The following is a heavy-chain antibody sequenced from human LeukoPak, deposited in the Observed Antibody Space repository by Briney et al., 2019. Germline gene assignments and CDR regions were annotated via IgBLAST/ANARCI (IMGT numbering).Heavy chain of an antibody. CDR3: AGKPYGSRSFDY. Sequence: SETLSLTCTVSDYSITSGYYWGWIRQPPGKGLVWIGSIYHSGSAYNNPSLKSRVTMSVDTSKNQFSLKLSSVTAADTAMYYCAGKPYGSRSFDYWGQGTLVTVSS. CDR2: IYHSGSA. V-gene: IGHV4-38-2*02. CDR1: DYSITSGYY. J-gene: IGHJ4*02. D-gene: IGHD4-17*01.